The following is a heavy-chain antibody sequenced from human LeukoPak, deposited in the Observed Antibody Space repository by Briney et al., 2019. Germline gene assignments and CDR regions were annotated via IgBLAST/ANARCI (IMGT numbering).Heavy chain of an antibody. D-gene: IGHD5-12*01. CDR2: ISGSGGTI. J-gene: IGHJ5*02. CDR1: GFIFSSYA. V-gene: IGHV3-23*01. Sequence: GGSLRLSCVGSGFIFSSYAMSWVRQAPGKGLEWVSVISGSGGTIYYADSVKGRFSISRDNFKNMLHLQMNSLRAEDTAVYYCAKEGGYSGYQWVWFDPWGQGTLVTVSS. CDR3: AKEGGYSGYQWVWFDP.